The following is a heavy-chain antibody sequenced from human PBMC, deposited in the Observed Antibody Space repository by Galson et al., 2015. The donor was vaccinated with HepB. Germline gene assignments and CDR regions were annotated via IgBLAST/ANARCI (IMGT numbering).Heavy chain of an antibody. Sequence: SGAEVKKPGESLRISCKGSGYSFTSYWISWVRQMPGKGLEWMGRIDPSDSYTNYSPSFQGHVTISADKSISTAYLQWSSLKASDTAMYYCARDYGSGSYYQSDAFDIWGQGTMVTVSS. CDR2: IDPSDSYT. CDR1: GYSFTSYW. CDR3: ARDYGSGSYYQSDAFDI. D-gene: IGHD3-10*01. J-gene: IGHJ3*02. V-gene: IGHV5-10-1*01.